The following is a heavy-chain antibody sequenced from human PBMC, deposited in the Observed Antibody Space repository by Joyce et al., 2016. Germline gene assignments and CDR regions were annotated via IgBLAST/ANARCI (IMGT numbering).Heavy chain of an antibody. Sequence: QVQLVQSGAEMKKPGASVKVSCEVSGYTLAELPMHWVRQAPGKGLEWMGGCDTEEAQTVYAQKFRGRVTMTEDTSTDTTYMELSSLTFEDTAVYFCAAGVYYYGSGRDGAFDYWGQGTLVTVSS. CDR3: AAGVYYYGSGRDGAFDY. J-gene: IGHJ4*02. D-gene: IGHD3-10*01. CDR2: CDTEEAQT. V-gene: IGHV1-24*01. CDR1: GYTLAELP.